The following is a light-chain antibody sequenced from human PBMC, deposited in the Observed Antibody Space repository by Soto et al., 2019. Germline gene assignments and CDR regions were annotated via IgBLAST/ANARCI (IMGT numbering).Light chain of an antibody. J-gene: IGLJ1*01. Sequence: QSALTQPASVSGSPGQSSTISCTGTSSDVGGYNYVSWYQQHPGKAPKLMLYDVSNRPSGVSNRFSGSKSGNTASLTISGLQAEDEADYYCSSYTSSSTRVFGTGTKLTVL. CDR2: DVS. CDR3: SSYTSSSTRV. CDR1: SSDVGGYNY. V-gene: IGLV2-14*01.